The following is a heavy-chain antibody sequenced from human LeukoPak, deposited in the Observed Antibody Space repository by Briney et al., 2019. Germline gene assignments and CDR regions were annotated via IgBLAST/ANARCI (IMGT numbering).Heavy chain of an antibody. J-gene: IGHJ6*02. D-gene: IGHD4-17*01. CDR1: GYTFTSYG. Sequence: GASVTVSFTASGYTFTSYGISWVRQAPGQGLEWMGWISAYNGNTNYAQKLQGRVTMTTDTSTSTAYMELRSLRSDDTAVYYCARDPIGDYYYYYYYGMDVWGQGTTVTVSS. CDR3: ARDPIGDYYYYYYYGMDV. V-gene: IGHV1-18*01. CDR2: ISAYNGNT.